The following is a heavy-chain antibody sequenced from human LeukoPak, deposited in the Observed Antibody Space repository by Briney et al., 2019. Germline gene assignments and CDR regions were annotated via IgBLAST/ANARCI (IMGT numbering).Heavy chain of an antibody. J-gene: IGHJ5*02. V-gene: IGHV5-51*01. CDR3: ARHGIVATEVDWFDP. CDR1: GYSFTSYW. D-gene: IGHD5-12*01. CDR2: IYPGDSDT. Sequence: PGESLKISCKGSGYSFTSYWIGWVRQMPGKGLEWMGIIYPGDSDTRYSLSFQGQVTISADKSISTAYLQWSSLKASDTAMYYCARHGIVATEVDWFDPWGQGTLVTVSS.